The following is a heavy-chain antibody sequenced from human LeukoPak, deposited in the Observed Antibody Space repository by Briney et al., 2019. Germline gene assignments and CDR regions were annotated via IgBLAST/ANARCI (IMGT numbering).Heavy chain of an antibody. J-gene: IGHJ4*02. CDR1: GYTFTSYY. Sequence: GASVKVSCKASGYTFTSYYMHWVRQAPGQGLEWMGIINPSGGSTSYAQKFQGRVTMTRDMSTSTVYMELSSLRSEDTAVYYCATDLIVGATTFDYWGQGTLVTVSS. D-gene: IGHD1-26*01. CDR2: INPSGGST. CDR3: ATDLIVGATTFDY. V-gene: IGHV1-46*01.